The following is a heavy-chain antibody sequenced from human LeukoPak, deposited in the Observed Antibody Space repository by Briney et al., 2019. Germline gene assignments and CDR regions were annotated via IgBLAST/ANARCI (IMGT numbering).Heavy chain of an antibody. Sequence: SETLSLTCTVSGYSISSGYYWSWIRQPPGKGLEWIGYLSYSGSTNYNPSLESRVTISVDTSKNQFSLNLSSVTAADTAVYYCARGFVGIVILPSAISVWFDPWGQGTLVTVSS. CDR2: LSYSGST. D-gene: IGHD2-2*03. CDR1: GYSISSGYY. J-gene: IGHJ5*02. V-gene: IGHV4-61*01. CDR3: ARGFVGIVILPSAISVWFDP.